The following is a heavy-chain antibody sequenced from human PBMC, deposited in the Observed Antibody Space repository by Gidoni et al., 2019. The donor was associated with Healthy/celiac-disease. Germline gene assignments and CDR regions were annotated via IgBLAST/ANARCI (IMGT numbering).Heavy chain of an antibody. J-gene: IGHJ4*02. CDR3: ARGGDSGYEYYFDY. CDR2: ISSSSSYI. V-gene: IGHV3-21*01. Sequence: VKPGGSLRLSCAASRFTFSSYSMNWVRQAPGKGLEWVSSISSSSSYIYYADSVKGRFTISRDNAKNSLYLQMNSLRAEDTAVYYCARGGDSGYEYYFDYWGQGTLVTVSS. D-gene: IGHD5-12*01. CDR1: RFTFSSYS.